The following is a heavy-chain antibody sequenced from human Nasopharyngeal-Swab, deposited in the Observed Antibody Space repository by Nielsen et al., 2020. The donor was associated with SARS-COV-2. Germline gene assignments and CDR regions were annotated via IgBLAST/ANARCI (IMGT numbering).Heavy chain of an antibody. Sequence: GGSLRLSCAVSGFTFNNYWMHWVRQAPGKGLVWVSRINGEESRTSYADSVKGRLTISRDNAKNTLYLQMNSLRADDAAMYYCARDPHGVRGAMQDAFDLWGQGTMVTVSS. V-gene: IGHV3-74*01. D-gene: IGHD3-16*01. J-gene: IGHJ3*01. CDR1: GFTFNNYW. CDR2: INGEESRT. CDR3: ARDPHGVRGAMQDAFDL.